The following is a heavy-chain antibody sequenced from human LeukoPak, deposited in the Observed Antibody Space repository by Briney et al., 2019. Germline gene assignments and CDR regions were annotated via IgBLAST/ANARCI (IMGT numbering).Heavy chain of an antibody. J-gene: IGHJ4*02. D-gene: IGHD5-18*01. CDR1: GFTFSSYW. CDR3: AKAGRGQLWPYYYFDY. CDR2: IKQDGSEK. Sequence: GGSLRLSCAASGFTFSSYWMSWVRQAPGKGLEWVANIKQDGSEKYYVDSVKGRFTISRDNAKNSLYLQMNSLRDEDTAVYYCAKAGRGQLWPYYYFDYWGQGTQVTVSS. V-gene: IGHV3-7*01.